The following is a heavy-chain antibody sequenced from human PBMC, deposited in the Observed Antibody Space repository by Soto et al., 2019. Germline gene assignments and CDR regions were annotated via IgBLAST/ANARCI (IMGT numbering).Heavy chain of an antibody. J-gene: IGHJ4*02. Sequence: PGGSLRLSCAASGFTFSSYAMTWVRQAPGKGLEWVSAISGSGGSTYYADSVKGRFTISRDNSKNTLYLQMNSLRAEDTAVYYCAKDLSHYYDSSGSLDYWGQGTLVTVSS. V-gene: IGHV3-23*01. D-gene: IGHD3-22*01. CDR1: GFTFSSYA. CDR2: ISGSGGST. CDR3: AKDLSHYYDSSGSLDY.